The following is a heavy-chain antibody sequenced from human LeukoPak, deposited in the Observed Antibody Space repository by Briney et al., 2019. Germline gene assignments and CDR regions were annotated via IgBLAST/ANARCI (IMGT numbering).Heavy chain of an antibody. Sequence: GESLKISCKGSGYTFTNNWIAWVRQLPGKGLEWMGTIYPGDSETRYSPSFQGQVTISADKSISTAYLQWSSLKASDTAMYYCATRGDRSGYYSDYWGQGTLATVSS. CDR3: ATRGDRSGYYSDY. J-gene: IGHJ4*02. V-gene: IGHV5-51*01. CDR2: IYPGDSET. CDR1: GYTFTNNW. D-gene: IGHD3-22*01.